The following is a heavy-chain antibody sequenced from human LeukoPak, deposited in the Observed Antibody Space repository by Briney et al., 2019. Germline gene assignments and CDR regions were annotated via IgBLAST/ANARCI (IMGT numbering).Heavy chain of an antibody. CDR1: GFTFSSYA. V-gene: IGHV3-23*01. J-gene: IGHJ4*02. CDR2: ISGSGGGSGGST. D-gene: IGHD6-13*01. CDR3: ANEDTSSWFFDY. Sequence: GGSLRLSCAASGFTFSSYAMSWVRQAPGKGLEWVSVSVISGSGGGSGGSTYYADSVKGRFTISRDNSKNTVYLQMNSMRAEDTAVYYCANEDTSSWFFDYWGQGTLVTVSS.